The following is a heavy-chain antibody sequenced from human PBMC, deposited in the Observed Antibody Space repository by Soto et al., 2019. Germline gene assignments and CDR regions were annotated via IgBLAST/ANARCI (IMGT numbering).Heavy chain of an antibody. Sequence: VQLEQSGAEVKKPGSSVKISCKASGGTLSDHGVSWLRQAPGQGLEWVGGTIPVFNTANYAPKFQGRVTIAADKSTNIAYMELGSLRSDDTAFYSCARGVYGSGNYYTGPSAFDIWGQGTLVIVSS. J-gene: IGHJ3*02. CDR1: GGTLSDHG. CDR3: ARGVYGSGNYYTGPSAFDI. V-gene: IGHV1-69*06. CDR2: TIPVFNTA. D-gene: IGHD3-10*01.